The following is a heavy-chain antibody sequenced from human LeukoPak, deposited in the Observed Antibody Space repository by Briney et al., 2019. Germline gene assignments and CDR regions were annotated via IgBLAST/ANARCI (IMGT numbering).Heavy chain of an antibody. CDR2: ISGSGGST. Sequence: GGSLRLSCAASGFTFSSYAMSWVRQAPGKGLEWVSAISGSGGSTYYADSVKGRFTISRDNSKNTLYLQMNSLRAEDTAVYYCAKDQGSWTLPRYFDYWGQGTLVTVSS. D-gene: IGHD1-26*01. V-gene: IGHV3-23*01. CDR3: AKDQGSWTLPRYFDY. CDR1: GFTFSSYA. J-gene: IGHJ4*02.